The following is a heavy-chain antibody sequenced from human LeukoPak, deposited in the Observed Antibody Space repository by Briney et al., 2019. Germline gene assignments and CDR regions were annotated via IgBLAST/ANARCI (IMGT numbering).Heavy chain of an antibody. CDR2: INHSGST. V-gene: IGHV4-34*01. D-gene: IGHD6-13*01. Sequence: SETLSLTCAVYGGSFSGYYWSWIRQPPGKGLEWIGEINHSGSTNYNACLKSRVTISVDTSKNRFSLKLSSVTAADTAVYYCARGPRIAAAGTHTPPFDYWGQGTLVTVSS. CDR1: GGSFSGYY. CDR3: ARGPRIAAAGTHTPPFDY. J-gene: IGHJ4*02.